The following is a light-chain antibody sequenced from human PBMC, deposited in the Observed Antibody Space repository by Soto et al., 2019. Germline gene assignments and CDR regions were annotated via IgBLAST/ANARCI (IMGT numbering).Light chain of an antibody. V-gene: IGKV1-5*03. CDR1: QSISSW. Sequence: DIQMTQSPTTLSASVGDRVTITCRASQSISSWLAWYQQKPGKAPKLLIYKASSLQSGVPSRFSGSGSGTEFTLTISSLQSEDFAVYYCQQYHNWPPFTFGPGTKVDIK. CDR3: QQYHNWPPFT. J-gene: IGKJ3*01. CDR2: KAS.